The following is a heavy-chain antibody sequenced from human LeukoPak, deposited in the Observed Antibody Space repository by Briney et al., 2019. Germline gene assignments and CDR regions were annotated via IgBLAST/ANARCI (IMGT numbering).Heavy chain of an antibody. CDR2: IQSKADGGAA. J-gene: IGHJ4*02. Sequence: GGSLRLYCAASGFTFSNAWMSWVRQAPGKGLEWVGRIQSKADGGAADYAAPVKGKFTISRDDPKNTVYLQMNSLKTEDTAVYYCVTDYLQGEMATIRVNYWGQGTLVTVSS. D-gene: IGHD5-24*01. V-gene: IGHV3-15*01. CDR1: GFTFSNAW. CDR3: VTDYLQGEMATIRVNY.